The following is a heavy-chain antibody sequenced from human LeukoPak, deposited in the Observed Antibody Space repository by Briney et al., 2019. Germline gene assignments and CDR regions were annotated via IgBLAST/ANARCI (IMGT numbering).Heavy chain of an antibody. CDR1: GGSISSSSYY. CDR3: ARRLLLWFGSHGTWFDP. Sequence: SETLSLTCTVSGGSISSSSYYWGWIRQPPGKGLEWIGSIYYSGSTYYNPSLKSRVTISVDTSKNQFSLKMSSVTAADTALYYCARRLLLWFGSHGTWFDPWGQGTLVAVSS. V-gene: IGHV4-39*01. J-gene: IGHJ5*02. D-gene: IGHD3-10*01. CDR2: IYYSGST.